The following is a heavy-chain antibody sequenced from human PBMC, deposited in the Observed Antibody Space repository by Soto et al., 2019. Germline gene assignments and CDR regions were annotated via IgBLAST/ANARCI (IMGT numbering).Heavy chain of an antibody. CDR2: ISGSGDGI. V-gene: IGHV3-23*01. D-gene: IGHD1-26*01. J-gene: IGHJ4*02. Sequence: EVHLLESGGGLVQPGGSQRLSCAASGFTFSNNYGFSWVRQARGKGLEWVSSISGSGDGISYADSVKGRFTISIDNSKHTRYLQMNSRRAEDTAIYFCAKKYRGNYPFDNWGQGTLVTVSS. CDR1: GFTFSNNYG. CDR3: AKKYRGNYPFDN.